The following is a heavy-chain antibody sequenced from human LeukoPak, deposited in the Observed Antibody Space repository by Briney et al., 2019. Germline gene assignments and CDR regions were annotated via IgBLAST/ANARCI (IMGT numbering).Heavy chain of an antibody. V-gene: IGHV4-59*01. J-gene: IGHJ5*02. CDR3: ASHLDSTPFDP. CDR1: GGSISSYY. D-gene: IGHD3-9*01. Sequence: KSSETLSFTCTVSGGSISSYYWSWIRQPPGKGLEWIGYIYYSGSTNYNPSLKSRVTISVDTSKNQFSLKLSSVTAADTAVYYCASHLDSTPFDPWGQGTLVTVSS. CDR2: IYYSGST.